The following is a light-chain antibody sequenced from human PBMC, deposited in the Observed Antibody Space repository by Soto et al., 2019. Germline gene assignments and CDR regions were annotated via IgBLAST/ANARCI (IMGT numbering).Light chain of an antibody. J-gene: IGLJ1*01. CDR3: QSYDRSLSGGV. V-gene: IGLV1-40*01. Sequence: QSVLTQPPSVSGAPGQRVTISCTGSSSNIGAGYDVHWYQQLPGTAPKLLIYDNTNRPSGVPDRFSGSKSGTSASLAITGLQAEDEADYYGQSYDRSLSGGVFGTGTKLTVL. CDR1: SSNIGAGYD. CDR2: DNT.